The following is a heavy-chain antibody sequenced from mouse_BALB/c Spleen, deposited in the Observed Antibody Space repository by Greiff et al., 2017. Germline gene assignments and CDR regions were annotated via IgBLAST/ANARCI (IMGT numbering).Heavy chain of an antibody. CDR2: IDPANGNT. CDR3: VPRDVEGYYFDY. J-gene: IGHJ2*01. CDR1: GFNIKDTY. D-gene: IGHD3-3*01. V-gene: IGHV14-3*02. Sequence: VQLKQSGAELVKPGASVKLSCTASGFNIKDTYMHWVKQRPEQGLEWIGRIDPANGNTKYDPKFQGKATITADTSSNTAYLQLSSLTSEDTAVYYCVPRDVEGYYFDYWGQGTTLTVSS.